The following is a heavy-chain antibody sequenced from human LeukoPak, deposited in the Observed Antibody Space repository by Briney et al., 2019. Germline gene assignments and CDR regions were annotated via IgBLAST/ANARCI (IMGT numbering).Heavy chain of an antibody. CDR2: IYDSGST. J-gene: IGHJ4*02. CDR3: ARGRLARSPYFDY. CDR1: GGSISSYY. V-gene: IGHV4-59*01. D-gene: IGHD6-19*01. Sequence: SETLSLTCTVSGGSISSYYWSWSRQPPGKGLEWIGYIYDSGSTDYTPSLKSRVTISVETSKNQSSLNLSSVTAADTAVYYCARGRLARSPYFDYWGQGTLVTVSS.